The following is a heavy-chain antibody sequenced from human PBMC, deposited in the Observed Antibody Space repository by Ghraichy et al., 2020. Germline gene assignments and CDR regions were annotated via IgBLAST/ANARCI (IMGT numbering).Heavy chain of an antibody. CDR3: ARTYYDFWSGSPQYYYGMDV. CDR1: GGSISSSSYY. V-gene: IGHV4-39*01. D-gene: IGHD3-3*01. CDR2: IYYSGST. Sequence: SETLSLTCTVSGGSISSSSYYWGWIRQPPGKGLEWIGSIYYSGSTYYNPSLKSRVTISVDTSKNQFSLKLSSVTAADTAVYYCARTYYDFWSGSPQYYYGMDVWGQGTTVTVSS. J-gene: IGHJ6*02.